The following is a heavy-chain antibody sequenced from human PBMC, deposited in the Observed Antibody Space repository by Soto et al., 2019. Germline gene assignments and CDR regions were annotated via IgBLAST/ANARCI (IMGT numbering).Heavy chain of an antibody. J-gene: IGHJ4*02. V-gene: IGHV1-69*02. Sequence: QVQLVQSGAEVKKPGSSVKVSCKASGGTFSSYTISWVRQAPGQGLEWMGRIIPILGIANYAQKFQGRVTITADKSTSKAYMELSSLRSEDTSVYYCATSRTPKPYDILTSGKVDYCGQGTLVTVSS. D-gene: IGHD3-9*01. CDR1: GGTFSSYT. CDR2: IIPILGIA. CDR3: ATSRTPKPYDILTSGKVDY.